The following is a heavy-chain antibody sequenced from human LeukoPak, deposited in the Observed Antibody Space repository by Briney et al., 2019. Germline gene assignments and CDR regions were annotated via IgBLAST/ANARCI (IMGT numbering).Heavy chain of an antibody. CDR2: INPNSGDT. Sequence: ASVKVSCKASGYSLTGYYMHWLRQAPGQELEWMGWINPNSGDTGYAQKFQGRVTMTRDMSISTIYMELTRLRSDDTALYYCARWDGYSSSPDYWGQGTLVTVSS. V-gene: IGHV1-2*02. J-gene: IGHJ4*02. CDR3: ARWDGYSSSPDY. D-gene: IGHD6-13*01. CDR1: GYSLTGYY.